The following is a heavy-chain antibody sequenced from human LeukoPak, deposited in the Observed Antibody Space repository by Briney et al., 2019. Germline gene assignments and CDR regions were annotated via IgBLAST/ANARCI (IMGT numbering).Heavy chain of an antibody. D-gene: IGHD3-9*01. Sequence: KTGGSLRLSCAASGFTFSSYTMNWVRQAPGKGLEWVSSISSSSSYIYYADSVKGRFTTSRDNAKNSLYLQMNSLRAEDTAVYYCARDTYDILTGYYKWAFDIWGQGTMVTVSS. CDR3: ARDTYDILTGYYKWAFDI. V-gene: IGHV3-21*06. CDR2: ISSSSSYI. J-gene: IGHJ3*02. CDR1: GFTFSSYT.